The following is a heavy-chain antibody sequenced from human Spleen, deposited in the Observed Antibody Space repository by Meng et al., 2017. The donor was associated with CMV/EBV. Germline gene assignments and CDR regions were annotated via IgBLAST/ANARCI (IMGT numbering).Heavy chain of an antibody. CDR3: ARIPRNYETMDV. D-gene: IGHD3-3*01. CDR2: INPKSGGT. V-gene: IGHV1-2*02. J-gene: IGHJ6*02. Sequence: ASVKVSCKASGYTFTGYYMHWVRQAPGQGLEWMGWINPKSGGTNYAQKFQGRVTMTSDTSISTIYMEMSRLRSDDTAVYYCARIPRNYETMDVWGQGTTVTVSS. CDR1: GYTFTGYY.